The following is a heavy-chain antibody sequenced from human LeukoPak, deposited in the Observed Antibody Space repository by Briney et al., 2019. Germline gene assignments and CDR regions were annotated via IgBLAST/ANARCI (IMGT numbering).Heavy chain of an antibody. CDR3: SRRFLDWLAHDY. CDR2: IFRGST. Sequence: KPSETLSLTCTVSGGSTGVTNYYCGWFRQPPGKGLEWIGSIFRGSTFYNPPFQSRITISVDTSKNQFSLKLGSVTAADTAVYYCSRRFLDWLAHDYWGRGSLVPVSS. J-gene: IGHJ4*02. CDR1: GGSTGVTNYY. V-gene: IGHV4-39*01. D-gene: IGHD3/OR15-3a*01.